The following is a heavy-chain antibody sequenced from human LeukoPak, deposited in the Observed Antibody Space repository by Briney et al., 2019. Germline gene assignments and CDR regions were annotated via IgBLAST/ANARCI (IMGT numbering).Heavy chain of an antibody. CDR1: GYTFTGYY. V-gene: IGHV1-2*02. Sequence: ASVKVSCKASGYTFTGYYMHWVRQAPGQGLEWMGWINPNSGGTNYAQKFQGRVTMTRDKSISTAYMELSRLRSDDTAVYYCARVGASGQAFDIWGQGTMVTVSS. D-gene: IGHD1-26*01. J-gene: IGHJ3*02. CDR3: ARVGASGQAFDI. CDR2: INPNSGGT.